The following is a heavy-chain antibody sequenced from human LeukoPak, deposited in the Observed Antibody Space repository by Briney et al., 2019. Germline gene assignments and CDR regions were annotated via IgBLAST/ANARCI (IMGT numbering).Heavy chain of an antibody. CDR1: GYSFTSYW. D-gene: IGHD3-22*01. CDR3: ARLSYYYDSSGSQYYFDY. Sequence: GESLKISCKGSGYSFTSYWIGWVRQMPGQGLGWMGIIYPGDSDTRYSPSCQGQVTISADKSISTAYLQWSSLKASDTAMYYCARLSYYYDSSGSQYYFDYWGQGTLVTVSS. CDR2: IYPGDSDT. J-gene: IGHJ4*02. V-gene: IGHV5-51*01.